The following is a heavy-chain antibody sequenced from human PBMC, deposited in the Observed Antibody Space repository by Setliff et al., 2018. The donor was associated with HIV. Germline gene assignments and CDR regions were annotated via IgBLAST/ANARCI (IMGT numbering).Heavy chain of an antibody. D-gene: IGHD2-21*01. Sequence: VKVSCKTSGGTFSTFGISWVRQAPGQGLEWMGGIIPIFGTANYAQNFQGRVTITADESTTTAYMELSSLRTEDTAVYYCAIDPGADGYPSGYAFDIWG. CDR1: GGTFSTFG. CDR2: IIPIFGTA. V-gene: IGHV1-69*13. J-gene: IGHJ3*02. CDR3: AIDPGADGYPSGYAFDI.